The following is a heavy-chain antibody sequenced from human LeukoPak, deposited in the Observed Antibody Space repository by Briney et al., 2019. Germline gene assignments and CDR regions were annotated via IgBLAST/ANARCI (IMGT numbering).Heavy chain of an antibody. CDR1: GGSFSGYY. Sequence: QSSETLSLTCAVYGGSFSGYYWSWVRQAPGKGLEWVSVISGSGGSTYNADSVKGRFTISRDNSKNTLYLQMNSLRAEDTAVYYCAKERGSSYYYYGMDVWGQGTTVTVSS. D-gene: IGHD1-26*01. V-gene: IGHV3-23*01. CDR3: AKERGSSYYYYGMDV. J-gene: IGHJ6*02. CDR2: ISGSGGST.